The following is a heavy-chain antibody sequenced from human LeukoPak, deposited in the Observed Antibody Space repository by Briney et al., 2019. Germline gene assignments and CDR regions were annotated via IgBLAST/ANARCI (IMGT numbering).Heavy chain of an antibody. CDR2: IYYSGST. J-gene: IGHJ4*02. Sequence: PSENLSLTCTVSGGSISSSSYYWGWIRQPPGKGLEWIGSIYYSGSTYYNPSLKSRVTISVDTSKNQFSLKLSSVTAADTAVYYCASISSSWPRDYWGQGTLVTVSS. V-gene: IGHV4-39*01. CDR3: ASISSSWPRDY. CDR1: GGSISSSSYY. D-gene: IGHD6-6*01.